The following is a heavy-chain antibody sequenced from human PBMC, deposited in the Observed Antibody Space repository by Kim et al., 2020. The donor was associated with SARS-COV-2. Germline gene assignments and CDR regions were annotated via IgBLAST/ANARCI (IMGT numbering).Heavy chain of an antibody. J-gene: IGHJ6*02. CDR3: ARDRDYSRSDYFYGMDV. V-gene: IGHV3-30*15. Sequence: KGRFTLSRDNSKNTVYLQMSSLRPEDTAVYHCARDRDYSRSDYFYGMDVWGQGTTVTVSS. D-gene: IGHD4-4*01.